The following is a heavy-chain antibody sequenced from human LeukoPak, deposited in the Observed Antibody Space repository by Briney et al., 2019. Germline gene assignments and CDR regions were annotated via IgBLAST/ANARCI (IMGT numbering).Heavy chain of an antibody. V-gene: IGHV4-38-2*02. J-gene: IGHJ4*02. CDR3: ARGKDAYKVGNY. CDR1: GDSISTDYC. CDR2: IYNSDNT. D-gene: IGHD5-24*01. Sequence: SETLSHTCSVSGDSISTDYCWPWIRQPPGKVPEWIGTIYNSDNTYYTPSLASRVTISMDTSKNQFSLKMTSVTAADTAVYYCARGKDAYKVGNYWGQGALVTVSA.